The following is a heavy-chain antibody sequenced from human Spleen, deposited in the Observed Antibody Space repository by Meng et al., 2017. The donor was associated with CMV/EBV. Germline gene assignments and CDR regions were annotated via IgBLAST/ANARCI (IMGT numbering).Heavy chain of an antibody. CDR1: DFTVGSHY. Sequence: GESLKISCAASDFTVGSHYMTWVRQASGKGLEWVSIIYSGGATYYADSVEGRFTISRDNSENTVYPQMNSLRAEDTAVYYCARSIAAVYGMDVWGQGTTVTVSS. D-gene: IGHD6-6*01. CDR3: ARSIAAVYGMDV. V-gene: IGHV3-53*01. J-gene: IGHJ6*02. CDR2: IYSGGAT.